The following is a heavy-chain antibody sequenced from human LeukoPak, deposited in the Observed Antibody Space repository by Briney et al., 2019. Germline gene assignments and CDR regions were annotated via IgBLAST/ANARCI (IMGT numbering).Heavy chain of an antibody. Sequence: ASVKVSCKASGYTFPMYSITWVRQAPGQGREGMGWISAYSGDTNYSQKFLGRVTITTGMSTSTGYMELRSLTSDDTAVYYCAKITMTRGVPAPVEYGMDVWGQGTTVTVSS. V-gene: IGHV1-18*01. J-gene: IGHJ6*02. CDR3: AKITMTRGVPAPVEYGMDV. CDR1: GYTFPMYS. CDR2: ISAYSGDT. D-gene: IGHD3-10*01.